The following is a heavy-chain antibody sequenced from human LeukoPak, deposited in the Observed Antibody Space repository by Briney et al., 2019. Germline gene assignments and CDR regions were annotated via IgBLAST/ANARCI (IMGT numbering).Heavy chain of an antibody. CDR2: ISAYNGNT. D-gene: IGHD3-10*01. J-gene: IGHJ1*01. Sequence: ASVKVSCKASGGTFSSYAISWVRQAPGQGLEWMGWISAYNGNTNYAQKLQGRVTMTTDTSTSTAYMELRSLRSDDTAVYYCARSHYYGSGSYYNGLEYFQHWGQGTLVTVSS. V-gene: IGHV1-18*01. CDR3: ARSHYYGSGSYYNGLEYFQH. CDR1: GGTFSSYA.